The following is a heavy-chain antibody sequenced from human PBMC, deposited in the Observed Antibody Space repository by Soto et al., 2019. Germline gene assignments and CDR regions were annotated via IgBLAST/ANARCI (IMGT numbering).Heavy chain of an antibody. D-gene: IGHD5-18*01. J-gene: IGHJ4*02. V-gene: IGHV1-18*01. CDR2: ISAYNGNT. Sequence: ASVKVSCKASGYTFTSYGISWVRQAPGQGLEWMGWISAYNGNTNYAQKLQGRVTMTTDTSTSTAYMELRSLRSDDAVVYYCARVEMDTIPGYWGQGTLVTVSS. CDR1: GYTFTSYG. CDR3: ARVEMDTIPGY.